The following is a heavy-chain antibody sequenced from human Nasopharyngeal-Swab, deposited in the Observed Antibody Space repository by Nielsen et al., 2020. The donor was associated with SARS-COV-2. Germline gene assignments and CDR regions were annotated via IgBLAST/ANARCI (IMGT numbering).Heavy chain of an antibody. CDR2: INHSGST. V-gene: IGHV4-34*01. Sequence: WLRQPPGKGLEWIGEINHSGSTNYNPSLKSRVTISVDTSKNQFSLKLSSVTAADTAVYYCARAGDIRYYYYGTDVWGQGTTVTVSS. CDR3: ARAGDIRYYYYGTDV. J-gene: IGHJ6*02. D-gene: IGHD2-21*01.